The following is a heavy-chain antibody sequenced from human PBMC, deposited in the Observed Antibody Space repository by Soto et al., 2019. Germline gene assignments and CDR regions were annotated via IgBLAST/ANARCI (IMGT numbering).Heavy chain of an antibody. D-gene: IGHD3-3*01. CDR3: VRDRIPVIIAVECAFDV. J-gene: IGHJ3*01. Sequence: EVQLVESGGGLAQPGRSLRLSCAASGFGFDHYAMHWVRQVEGKGLEWVAGISWDADDIAYGDSVKGRFTISRDNARNSLYLQMNSLRPEDTALYFCVRDRIPVIIAVECAFDVWGQGTVVSVSS. V-gene: IGHV3-9*01. CDR1: GFGFDHYA. CDR2: ISWDADDI.